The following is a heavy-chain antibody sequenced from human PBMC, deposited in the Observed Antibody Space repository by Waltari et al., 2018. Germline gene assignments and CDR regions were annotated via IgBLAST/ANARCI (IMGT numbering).Heavy chain of an antibody. CDR1: GGSFSGYY. D-gene: IGHD3-3*01. CDR2: INHSGST. Sequence: QVQLQQWGAGLLKPSETLSLTCAVYGGSFSGYYWSWIRQPPGKGLEWIGEINHSGSTNYNPSLKSRGTISVDTSKNQFYLKLSSVTAADTAVYYCARGKFTIFGVVINRGYYYYYMDVWGKGTTVTVSS. J-gene: IGHJ6*03. V-gene: IGHV4-34*01. CDR3: ARGKFTIFGVVINRGYYYYYMDV.